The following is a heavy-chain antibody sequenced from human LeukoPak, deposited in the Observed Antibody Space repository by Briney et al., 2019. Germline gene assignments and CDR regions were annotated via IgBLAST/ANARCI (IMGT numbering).Heavy chain of an antibody. CDR1: GGTFSSYA. D-gene: IGHD2-15*01. V-gene: IGHV1-69*05. Sequence: SVKVSCKASGGTFSSYAISWVRQAPGQGLEWMGGIIPIFGTANYAQKFQGRVTITTDESTSTAYMELSSLRSEDTAVYYCARRRYCSGGSCYPYYYYYMDVWGKGTTVTVSS. J-gene: IGHJ6*03. CDR2: IIPIFGTA. CDR3: ARRRYCSGGSCYPYYYYYMDV.